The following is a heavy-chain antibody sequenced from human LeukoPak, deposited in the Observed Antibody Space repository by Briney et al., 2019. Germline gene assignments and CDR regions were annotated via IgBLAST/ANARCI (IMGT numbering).Heavy chain of an antibody. V-gene: IGHV3-30*02. CDR3: AKDRGIAAAGTYPSPEYFQH. CDR2: IWYGGSNK. CDR1: GFTFSSYG. J-gene: IGHJ1*01. D-gene: IGHD6-13*01. Sequence: PGGSLRLSCAASGFTFSSYGMHWVRQAPGKGLEWVAVIWYGGSNKYYADSVKGRFTISRDNSKNTLYLQMNSLRAEDTAVYYCAKDRGIAAAGTYPSPEYFQHWGQGTLVTVSS.